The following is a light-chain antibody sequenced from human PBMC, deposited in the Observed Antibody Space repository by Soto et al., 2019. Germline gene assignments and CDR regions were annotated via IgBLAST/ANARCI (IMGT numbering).Light chain of an antibody. CDR1: QSVSSN. CDR3: RKYNNWPSFT. V-gene: IGKV3-15*01. Sequence: EIVMTQSPAALSVSPGERATLSCRASQSVSSNLAWYQQKPGQAPRLLIYGASTRATGIPVRFSGSGSGTEFTLTISSLQYEDFAVYYCRKYNNWPSFTFGPGTKVDIK. CDR2: GAS. J-gene: IGKJ3*01.